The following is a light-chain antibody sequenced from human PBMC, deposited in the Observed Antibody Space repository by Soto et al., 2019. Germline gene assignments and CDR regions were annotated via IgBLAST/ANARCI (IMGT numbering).Light chain of an antibody. Sequence: QSVLTQPPSASETPGQRVTISCSGSSSNIGRNAVNWYQHLPGMAPKLLIYNNNQRPSGVPDRVSGSNSGTSASLAISGRQSEDEADYYWAAWDDSLQGLLFGGGTKLTVL. V-gene: IGLV1-44*01. J-gene: IGLJ3*02. CDR2: NNN. CDR3: AAWDDSLQGLL. CDR1: SSNIGRNA.